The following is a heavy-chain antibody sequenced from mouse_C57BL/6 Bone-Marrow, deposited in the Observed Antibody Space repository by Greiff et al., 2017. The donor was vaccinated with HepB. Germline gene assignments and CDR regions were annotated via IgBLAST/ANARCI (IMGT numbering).Heavy chain of an antibody. D-gene: IGHD2-1*01. CDR1: GFNIKDYY. Sequence: VQLQQSGAELVRPGASVKLSCTASGFNIKDYYMHWVKQRPEQGLEWIGRIDLEDGDTEYAPKFQGKATMTADTSSNTAYLQLSSLTSEDTAVYYCTTLIYYGTLYFDYWGQGTTLTVSS. CDR3: TTLIYYGTLYFDY. V-gene: IGHV14-1*01. CDR2: IDLEDGDT. J-gene: IGHJ2*01.